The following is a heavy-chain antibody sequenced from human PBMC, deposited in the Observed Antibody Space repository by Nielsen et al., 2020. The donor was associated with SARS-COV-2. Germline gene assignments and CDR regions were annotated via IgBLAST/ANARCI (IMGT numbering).Heavy chain of an antibody. J-gene: IGHJ5*02. V-gene: IGHV3-48*04. CDR2: ISSSSSTI. D-gene: IGHD2-2*01. CDR3: ARGGGVVVVPAPFEDWFGP. Sequence: WIRQPPGKGLEWVSYISSSSSTIYYADSVKGRFTISRDNAKNSLYLQMNSLRAEDTAVYYCARGGGVVVVPAPFEDWFGPWGQGTLVTVSS.